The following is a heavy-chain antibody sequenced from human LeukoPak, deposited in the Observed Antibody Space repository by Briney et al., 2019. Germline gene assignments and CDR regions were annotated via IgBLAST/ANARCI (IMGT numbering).Heavy chain of an antibody. CDR2: IDHSGST. J-gene: IGHJ4*02. V-gene: IGHV4-34*01. CDR1: GGSFSGYY. CDR3: ARLGYYYDSSGYLDDY. Sequence: SETLSLTCAVYGGSFSGYYWSWIRQPPGKGLEWIGEIDHSGSTNYNPSLKSRVTISVDTSKNQFSLKLSSATAADTAVYYCARLGYYYDSSGYLDDYWGQGTLVTVSS. D-gene: IGHD3-22*01.